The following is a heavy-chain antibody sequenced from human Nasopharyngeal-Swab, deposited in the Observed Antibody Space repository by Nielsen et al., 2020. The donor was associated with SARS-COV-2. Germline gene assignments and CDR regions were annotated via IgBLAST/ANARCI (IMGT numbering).Heavy chain of an antibody. CDR2: ISYDGSNK. Sequence: GGSLRLSCAASGFTFSSYGMHWVRQAPGKGLEWVAVISYDGSNKYYADSVKGRFTISRDNSKNTLYLQMNSLRAEDTAMYYCAKGRPPRGWSLEYWGQGTLVTVSS. V-gene: IGHV3-30*18. CDR1: GFTFSSYG. J-gene: IGHJ4*02. CDR3: AKGRPPRGWSLEY. D-gene: IGHD1-1*01.